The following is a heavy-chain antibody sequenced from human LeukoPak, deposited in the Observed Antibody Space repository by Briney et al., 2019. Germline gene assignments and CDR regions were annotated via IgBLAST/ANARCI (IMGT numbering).Heavy chain of an antibody. CDR2: IYYSGST. J-gene: IGHJ6*03. Sequence: PSETLSLTCTVSGGSISSSSYYWGWIRQPPGKGLEWIGSIYYSGSTYYNPSLKSRVTISVDTSKNQFSLKLSSVTAADTAVYYCARSAVVVITYYYYYYMDVWGKGTTVTISS. D-gene: IGHD3-22*01. CDR3: ARSAVVVITYYYYYYMDV. V-gene: IGHV4-39*01. CDR1: GGSISSSSYY.